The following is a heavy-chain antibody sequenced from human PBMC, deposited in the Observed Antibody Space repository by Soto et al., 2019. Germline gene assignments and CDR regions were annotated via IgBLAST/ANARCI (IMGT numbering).Heavy chain of an antibody. Sequence: QVQLVESGGGVVQPGRSLRLSCAASGFTFSSYAMHLVRQAAGKGLEWVAVISYDGSNKYYADSVKGRFTISRDNSKNTLYLQMNSLRAEDTAVYYCARETGIATTHPYYYYGMDVWGQGTPVTVSS. J-gene: IGHJ6*02. V-gene: IGHV3-30-3*01. CDR2: ISYDGSNK. CDR1: GFTFSSYA. CDR3: ARETGIATTHPYYYYGMDV. D-gene: IGHD7-27*01.